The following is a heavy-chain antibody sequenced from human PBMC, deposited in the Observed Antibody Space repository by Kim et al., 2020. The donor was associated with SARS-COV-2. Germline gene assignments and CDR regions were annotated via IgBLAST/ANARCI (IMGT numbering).Heavy chain of an antibody. V-gene: IGHV3-23*01. CDR2: ISPNGAQT. CDR3: AKGILFDW. CDR1: GFSFSTFE. Sequence: GGSLRLSCAASGFSFSTFEMSWGRQAPGKGLEWVSTISPNGAQTHYADSVKGRFTISRDKSQNTLYLQMNSMRVEDTSTYFCAKGILFDWWGQGTLVTVSS. J-gene: IGHJ4*02.